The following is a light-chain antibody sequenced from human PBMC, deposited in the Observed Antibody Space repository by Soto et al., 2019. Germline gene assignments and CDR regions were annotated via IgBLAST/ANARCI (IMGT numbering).Light chain of an antibody. Sequence: QSALTQPASVSGSPGQSITISCTGTSSDVGAYNYVSWYQQHPGEAPKLMIYDVTNRPSGVSNRFSGSKSGNTASLTISGLQAEDEAAYYCSSYTSSSALVVFGGGTKLTVL. V-gene: IGLV2-14*03. CDR3: SSYTSSSALVV. CDR2: DVT. J-gene: IGLJ2*01. CDR1: SSDVGAYNY.